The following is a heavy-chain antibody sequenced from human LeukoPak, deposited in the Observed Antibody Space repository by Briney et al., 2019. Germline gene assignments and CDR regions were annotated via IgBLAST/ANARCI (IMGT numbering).Heavy chain of an antibody. CDR1: GFTVSSNY. V-gene: IGHV3-53*04. Sequence: GGSLRLSCAASGFTVSSNYMSWVRQAPVKGLEWVSVIYSGGSTYYADSVKGRFTISRHNSKNTLYLQMNSLRAEDTAVYYCARDQGGRGSGYYVWGQGTLVTVSS. D-gene: IGHD3-22*01. CDR2: IYSGGST. CDR3: ARDQGGRGSGYYV. J-gene: IGHJ4*02.